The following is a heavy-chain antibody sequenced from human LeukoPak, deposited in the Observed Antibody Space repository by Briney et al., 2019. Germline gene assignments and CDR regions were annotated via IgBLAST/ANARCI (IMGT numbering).Heavy chain of an antibody. D-gene: IGHD3-9*01. Sequence: ASVKVSCKASGYTFTSYGISWVRQAPGQGLEWMGWISAYNGNTNYAQKLQGRVTMTTDTSTSTAYMELRSLRSDDTAVYYCARAPTYYDILTGYYPFGGMDVWGQGTTVTVSS. CDR1: GYTFTSYG. V-gene: IGHV1-18*01. CDR3: ARAPTYYDILTGYYPFGGMDV. CDR2: ISAYNGNT. J-gene: IGHJ6*02.